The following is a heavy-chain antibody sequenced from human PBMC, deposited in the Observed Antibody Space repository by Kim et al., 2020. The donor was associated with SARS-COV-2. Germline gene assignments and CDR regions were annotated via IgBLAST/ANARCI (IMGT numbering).Heavy chain of an antibody. V-gene: IGHV3-7*01. CDR3: ARVYCSGGTCPGPSDP. Sequence: GGSLRLSCAASGFTFSSYWMSWVRQAPGKGLEWVANIKQDGSEEYYADSVKGRFTISRDNAKNSLHLQMNSLRAEDTAVYYCARVYCSGGTCPGPSDPWGQGTLVTVSS. J-gene: IGHJ5*02. D-gene: IGHD2-15*01. CDR2: IKQDGSEE. CDR1: GFTFSSYW.